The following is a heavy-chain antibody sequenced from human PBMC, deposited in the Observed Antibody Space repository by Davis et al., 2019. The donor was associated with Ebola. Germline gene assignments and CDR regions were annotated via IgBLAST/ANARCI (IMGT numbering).Heavy chain of an antibody. Sequence: KVSCKGSGYSFTTYWISWVRQMPGKGLEWMGRIDPADSYTNYSPSFQGHVTISADKSISTAYLQWSSLKASDTAIYYCARQDWYYFMDVWGKGTTVTVSS. CDR2: IDPADSYT. CDR3: ARQDWYYFMDV. D-gene: IGHD3-9*01. V-gene: IGHV5-10-1*01. CDR1: GYSFTTYW. J-gene: IGHJ6*03.